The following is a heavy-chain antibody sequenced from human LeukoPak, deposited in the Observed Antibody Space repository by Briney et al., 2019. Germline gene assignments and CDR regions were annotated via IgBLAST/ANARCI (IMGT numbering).Heavy chain of an antibody. D-gene: IGHD6-19*01. V-gene: IGHV1-18*01. CDR1: GYTFTSYG. Sequence: ASVKVSCKASGYTFTSYGISWVRQAPGQGLEWMGWISAYNGNTNYAQKLQGRVTMTTDTSTSTAYMELRSLRSDDTAVYYCARDLVIAVAGTEYCYYYYGMDVWGQGTTVTVSS. J-gene: IGHJ6*02. CDR2: ISAYNGNT. CDR3: ARDLVIAVAGTEYCYYYYGMDV.